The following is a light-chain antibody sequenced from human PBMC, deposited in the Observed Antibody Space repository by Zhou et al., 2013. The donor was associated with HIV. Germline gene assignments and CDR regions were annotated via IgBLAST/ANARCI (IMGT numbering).Light chain of an antibody. CDR2: GAS. J-gene: IGKJ2*01. Sequence: DIQLTQSPSLLSASVGDRVTITCRASPGIDTYLAWYQQRPGKAPKLLIYGASTLQSGVPSRFSGSGSGTHFTLTISSLQPEDFATYYCQQSYSTPRTFGQGTKLEIK. V-gene: IGKV1-9*01. CDR1: PGIDTY. CDR3: QQSYSTPRT.